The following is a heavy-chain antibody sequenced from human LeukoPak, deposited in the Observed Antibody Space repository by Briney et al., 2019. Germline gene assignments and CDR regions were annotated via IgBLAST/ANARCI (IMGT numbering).Heavy chain of an antibody. CDR1: GYTFTSYA. CDR2: IIPIFGTA. J-gene: IGHJ4*02. CDR3: ARGPGGELLVPFGR. D-gene: IGHD1-26*01. Sequence: SVKVSCKASGYTFTSYAMNWVRQAPGQGLEWMGGIIPIFGTANYAQKFQGRVTITADESTSTAYMELSSLRSEDTAVYYCARGPGGELLVPFGRWGQGTLVTVSS. V-gene: IGHV1-69*13.